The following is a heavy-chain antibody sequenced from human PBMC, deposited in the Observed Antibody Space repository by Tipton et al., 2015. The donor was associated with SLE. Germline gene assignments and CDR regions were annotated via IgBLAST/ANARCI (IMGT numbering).Heavy chain of an antibody. CDR2: MYHSGST. CDR1: GGSISSSYW. Sequence: TLSLTCTVSGGSISSSYWWSWVRQPPGKGLEWIGEMYHSGSTKYNPSLRSRVTISVDKSKNQFSLKVSSVTAADTAVYYCASRYSSSWYRWFDPWGQGTLVTVSS. J-gene: IGHJ5*02. CDR3: ASRYSSSWYRWFDP. V-gene: IGHV4-4*02. D-gene: IGHD6-13*01.